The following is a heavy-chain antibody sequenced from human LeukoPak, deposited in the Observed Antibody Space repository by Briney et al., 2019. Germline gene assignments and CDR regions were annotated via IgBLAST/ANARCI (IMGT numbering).Heavy chain of an antibody. CDR2: IKREGGDR. V-gene: IGHV3-7*01. D-gene: IGHD6-13*01. Sequence: GGSLRLSCATSGFTFSSNGMSWVRQAPGKGLEWVAYIKREGGDRYYVDSVKGRFTISRDNTKNSLYLQMNSLRAEDTAVYYCARVAVAGIYFYYYMDVWGKGTTVTVSS. CDR3: ARVAVAGIYFYYYMDV. J-gene: IGHJ6*03. CDR1: GFTFSSNG.